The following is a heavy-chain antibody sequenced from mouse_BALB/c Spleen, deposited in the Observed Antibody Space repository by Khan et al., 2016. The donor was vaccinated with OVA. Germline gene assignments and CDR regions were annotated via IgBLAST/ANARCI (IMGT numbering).Heavy chain of an antibody. CDR3: ARRGLRWDFDY. J-gene: IGHJ2*01. CDR1: GYTFINYW. CDR2: INPSTGYT. D-gene: IGHD1-1*01. V-gene: IGHV1-7*01. Sequence: QVQLQQSGAELAKPGASVKMSCKASGYTFINYWILWVKQRPGQGLEWIGYINPSTGYTEYNQNFKDKATLTADKSSRTAYMQLSSLTSEDSAVDYCARRGLRWDFDYWGQGTTLTVSS.